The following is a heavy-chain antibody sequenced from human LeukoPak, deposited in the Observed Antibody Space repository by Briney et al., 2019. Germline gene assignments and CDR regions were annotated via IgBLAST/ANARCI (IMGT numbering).Heavy chain of an antibody. CDR3: AKNSGYDFSLDY. J-gene: IGHJ4*02. CDR2: ISGDGGST. D-gene: IGHD5-12*01. CDR1: GFTFDDYA. V-gene: IGHV3-43*02. Sequence: GGSLRLSCAASGFTFDDYAMHWVRQAPGKGLEWVSLISGDGGSTCYADSVKGRFTISRDNSKNSLYLQMNSLRTEDTALYYCAKNSGYDFSLDYWGQGTLVTVSS.